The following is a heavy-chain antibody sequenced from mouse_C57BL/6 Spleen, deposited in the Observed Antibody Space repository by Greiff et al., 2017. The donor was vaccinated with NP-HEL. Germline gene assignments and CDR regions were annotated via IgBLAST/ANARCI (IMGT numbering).Heavy chain of an antibody. CDR3: ASGYYGSSFAY. CDR1: GFSLTSYG. D-gene: IGHD1-1*01. V-gene: IGHV2-6*01. J-gene: IGHJ3*01. Sequence: VKLQQSGPGLVAPSQSLSITCTVSGFSLTSYGVDWVRQSPGKGLEWLGVIWGVGSTNYNSALKSRLSISKDNSKSQVFLKMNSLQTDDTAMYYCASGYYGSSFAYWGQGTLVTVSA. CDR2: IWGVGST.